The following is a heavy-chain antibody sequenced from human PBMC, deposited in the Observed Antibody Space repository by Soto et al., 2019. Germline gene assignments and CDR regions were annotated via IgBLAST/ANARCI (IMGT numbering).Heavy chain of an antibody. CDR2: IWYDGSNK. Sequence: EWVAVIWYDGSNKYYADSVKGRFTISRDNSKNTLYLQMNSLRAEDTAVYYCAIEHYYDSSGYHAGYFDYWXQGT. V-gene: IGHV3-33*01. CDR3: AIEHYYDSSGYHAGYFDY. D-gene: IGHD3-22*01. J-gene: IGHJ4*02.